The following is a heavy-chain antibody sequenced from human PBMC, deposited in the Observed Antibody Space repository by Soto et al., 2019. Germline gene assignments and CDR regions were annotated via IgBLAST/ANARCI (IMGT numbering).Heavy chain of an antibody. CDR3: ARDRYYDFWSGYSPQYYYYGMDV. D-gene: IGHD3-3*01. CDR2: IYYSGST. J-gene: IGHJ6*02. V-gene: IGHV4-39*07. Sequence: QLQLQESGPGLVKPSETLSLTCTVSGGAVGSSSYYWGWIRQPPGKGLEWIGSIYYSGSTNYNPSLKSRVTISVDTSKNQFSLKLSSVTAADTAVYYCARDRYYDFWSGYSPQYYYYGMDVWGQGTTVTVSS. CDR1: GGAVGSSSYY.